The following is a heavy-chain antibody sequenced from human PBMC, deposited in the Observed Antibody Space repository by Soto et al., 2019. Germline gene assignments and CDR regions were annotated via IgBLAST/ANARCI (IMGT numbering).Heavy chain of an antibody. CDR2: INPSGGST. V-gene: IGHV1-46*01. D-gene: IGHD4-17*01. J-gene: IGHJ6*02. Sequence: ASVKVSCKASGYTFTSYYMHWVRQAPGQGLEWMGIINPSGGSTSYAQKFQGRVTMTRDTSTSTVYMELSSLRSEDTAVYYCARRDTVTSIFDHYFDMDVWGQGTTVTVSS. CDR3: ARRDTVTSIFDHYFDMDV. CDR1: GYTFTSYY.